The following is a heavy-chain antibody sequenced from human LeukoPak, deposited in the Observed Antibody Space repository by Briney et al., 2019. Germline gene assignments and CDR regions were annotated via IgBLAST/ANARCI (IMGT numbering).Heavy chain of an antibody. CDR1: GGSFSGYY. J-gene: IGHJ3*02. CDR3: ARDRSSSWYKFYAFDI. CDR2: ISSSGSTI. Sequence: LSLTCAVYGGSFSGYYMSWIRQAPGKGLEWVSYISSSGSTIYYADSVKGRFTISRDNAKNSLYLQMNSLRAEDTAVYYCARDRSSSWYKFYAFDIWGQGTMVTVSS. D-gene: IGHD6-13*01. V-gene: IGHV3-11*01.